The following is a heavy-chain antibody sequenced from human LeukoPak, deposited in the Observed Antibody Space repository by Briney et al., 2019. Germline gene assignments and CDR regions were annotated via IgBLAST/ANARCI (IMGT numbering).Heavy chain of an antibody. J-gene: IGHJ5*02. Sequence: ASVKVSCKASGFSFTSLGVTWVRQGPGQGLEWMGWISTYTGVTHYAEKFEDRVTMSIDTSTTTAYTELRSLRYDDTAVYYCARDSDYSGNGNGDWFDPWGQGTVVTVSS. V-gene: IGHV1-18*04. CDR2: ISTYTGVT. CDR3: ARDSDYSGNGNGDWFDP. CDR1: GFSFTSLG. D-gene: IGHD4-11*01.